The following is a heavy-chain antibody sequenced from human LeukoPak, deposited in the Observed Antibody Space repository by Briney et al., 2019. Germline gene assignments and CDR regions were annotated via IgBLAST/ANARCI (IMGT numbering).Heavy chain of an antibody. V-gene: IGHV3-30-3*01. CDR3: ARDPWWRNYYYYGMDV. J-gene: IGHJ6*02. D-gene: IGHD2-8*02. Sequence: PGGSLRLSCAASGFTFSSYAMHWVRQAPGKGLEWVAVISYDGSNKYYADPVKGRFTISRDNSKNTLYLQMNSLRAEDTAVYYCARDPWWRNYYYYGMDVWGQGTTVTVSS. CDR2: ISYDGSNK. CDR1: GFTFSSYA.